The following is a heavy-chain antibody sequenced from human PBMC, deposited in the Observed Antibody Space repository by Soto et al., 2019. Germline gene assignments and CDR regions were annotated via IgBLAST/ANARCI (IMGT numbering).Heavy chain of an antibody. Sequence: GGSLRLSCAASGFTFSSYSMNWVRQAPGKGLEWVSSISSSSSYIYYADSVKGRFTISRDNAKNSLYLQMNSLRAKDTAVYYCARDNGYCSGGSCQMAFDIWGQGTMVTVSS. CDR3: ARDNGYCSGGSCQMAFDI. CDR2: ISSSSSYI. V-gene: IGHV3-21*01. D-gene: IGHD2-15*01. CDR1: GFTFSSYS. J-gene: IGHJ3*02.